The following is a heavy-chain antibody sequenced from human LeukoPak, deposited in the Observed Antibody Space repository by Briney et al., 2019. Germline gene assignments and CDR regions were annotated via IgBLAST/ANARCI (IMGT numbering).Heavy chain of an antibody. CDR2: IYYSGST. J-gene: IGHJ3*02. CDR1: GGSISSYY. V-gene: IGHV4-59*01. Sequence: PSETLSLTCTVSGGSISSYYWSWIRQPPGKGLEWIGYIYYSGSTNYNPSLNSRVTISVDTSKNQFSLKLSSVTAADTAVYYCARDSSGYYFGEGDAFDIWGQGTMVTVSS. D-gene: IGHD3-22*01. CDR3: ARDSSGYYFGEGDAFDI.